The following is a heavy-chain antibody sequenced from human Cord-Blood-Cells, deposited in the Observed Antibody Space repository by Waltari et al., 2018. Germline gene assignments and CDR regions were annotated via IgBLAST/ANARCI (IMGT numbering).Heavy chain of an antibody. CDR1: GYTFTSYD. D-gene: IGHD2-2*01. CDR3: ARGPDIVVVPAADYYYGMDV. J-gene: IGHJ6*02. V-gene: IGHV1-8*03. CDR2: MNPNSGNT. Sequence: VQLVQSGAEVKKPGASVKVSCKASGYTFTSYDIHWVRQATGQGHGWMGWMNPNSGNTGYAQKFQGRVTITRNTSISTAYMELSSLRSEDTAVYYCARGPDIVVVPAADYYYGMDVWGQGTTVTVSS.